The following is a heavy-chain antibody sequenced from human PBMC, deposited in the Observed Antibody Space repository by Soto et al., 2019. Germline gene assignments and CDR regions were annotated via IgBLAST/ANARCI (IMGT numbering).Heavy chain of an antibody. CDR2: INHSGST. J-gene: IGHJ5*02. CDR3: ARGRTGYDFWSGYYSSNLFGWFDP. D-gene: IGHD3-3*01. Sequence: SETLSLTCAVYGGSFSGYYWSWIRQPPGKGLEWIGEINHSGSTNYNPSLKSRVTISVDASKNQFSLKLSSVTAADTAVYYCARGRTGYDFWSGYYSSNLFGWFDPWGQGTLVTVSS. V-gene: IGHV4-34*01. CDR1: GGSFSGYY.